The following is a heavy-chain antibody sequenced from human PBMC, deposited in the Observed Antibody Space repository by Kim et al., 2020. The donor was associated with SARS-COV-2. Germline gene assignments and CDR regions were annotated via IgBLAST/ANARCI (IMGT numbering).Heavy chain of an antibody. CDR3: GRNGVYLDV. V-gene: IGHV4-59*08. Sequence: SETLSLTCTVSGASINNNYWTWIRQSPEKGLEWIGYIHSTGTTEYNPSLERRVTLSIDTSRNQFSLTLRSVTAADTAMYFCGRNGVYLDVGGKGTTVTVPS. CDR2: IHSTGTT. CDR1: GASINNNY. J-gene: IGHJ6*03. D-gene: IGHD2-8*01.